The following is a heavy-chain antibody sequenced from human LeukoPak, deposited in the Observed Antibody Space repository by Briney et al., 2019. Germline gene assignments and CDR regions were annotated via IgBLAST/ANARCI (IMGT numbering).Heavy chain of an antibody. V-gene: IGHV1-46*01. J-gene: IGHJ4*02. CDR2: INPSGGST. CDR3: ARAGRHLVDYAWGSYRAPFDY. D-gene: IGHD3-16*02. Sequence: VASVKVSCKASGYTFTSYYMHWVRQAPGQGREGMGVINPSGGSTSYAQKFQGRVTMTRDTSTSTVYMELSSLRSEDTAVYYCARAGRHLVDYAWGSYRAPFDYWGQGTLVTVSS. CDR1: GYTFTSYY.